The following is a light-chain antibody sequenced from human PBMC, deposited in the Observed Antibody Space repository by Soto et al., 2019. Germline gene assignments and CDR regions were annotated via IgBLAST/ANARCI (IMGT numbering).Light chain of an antibody. J-gene: IGKJ5*01. CDR1: QSVRRY. CDR3: QQRSNWPLIT. Sequence: EIVLTQSPATLSLPPGERATLSCRASQSVRRYLAWYQQKPGQAPRLLIYDASNRATGIPARFSGSGSGTDFTLTISSLEPEDFAVFYCQQRSNWPLITFGQGTRLEIK. CDR2: DAS. V-gene: IGKV3-11*01.